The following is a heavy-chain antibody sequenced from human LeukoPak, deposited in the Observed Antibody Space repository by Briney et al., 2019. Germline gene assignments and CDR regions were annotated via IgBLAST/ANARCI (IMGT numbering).Heavy chain of an antibody. J-gene: IGHJ3*01. CDR3: TRSDGYGLVGI. CDR1: GGSISSSSYY. V-gene: IGHV4-39*07. CDR2: IYYSGST. Sequence: PSETLSLTCTVSGGSISSSSYYWGWIRQPQGKELEWIGSIYYSGSTYYNPSLKSRVTISVDTSKNHFSLTLSSVTAADTAVYYCTRSDGYGLVGIWGQGTMVTVSS. D-gene: IGHD3-10*01.